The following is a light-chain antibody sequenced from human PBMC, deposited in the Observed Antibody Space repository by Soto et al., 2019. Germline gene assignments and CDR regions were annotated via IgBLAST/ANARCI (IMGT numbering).Light chain of an antibody. J-gene: IGKJ4*01. Sequence: DIQMTQSPTSLPASIGDRVTITCRASQTIHTYLNWYQQKPGKAPKLLIYAASNLQSEVPSRFSGSGSGTDFTLTISSLQPEDVAAYYCQKYNSAPLTFGGGTKVDIK. CDR3: QKYNSAPLT. V-gene: IGKV1-39*01. CDR1: QTIHTY. CDR2: AAS.